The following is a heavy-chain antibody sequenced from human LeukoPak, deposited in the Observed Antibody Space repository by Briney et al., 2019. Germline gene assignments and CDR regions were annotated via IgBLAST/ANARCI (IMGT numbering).Heavy chain of an antibody. CDR3: AAATDRSGYLLTR. V-gene: IGHV1-58*01. D-gene: IGHD3-22*01. J-gene: IGHJ4*02. Sequence: SSVHVSCKASGFTFTSSAVQWVRQARGQRLEWIGWIVVGSGNTNYTQNFQERVTVTRDMSTSTAYMELSSLRSEDTAVYYCAAATDRSGYLLTRWGQGTLVTVSS. CDR2: IVVGSGNT. CDR1: GFTFTSSA.